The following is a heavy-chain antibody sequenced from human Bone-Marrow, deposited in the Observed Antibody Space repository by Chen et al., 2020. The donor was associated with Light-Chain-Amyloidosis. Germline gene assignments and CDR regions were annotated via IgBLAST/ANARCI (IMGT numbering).Heavy chain of an antibody. Sequence: QLVESGGSLVQPGGSLRLSCAASGFTFTTYGMNWVRQAPGKGLEWVSYISACCDSMYYADAVKGRLTVSRDDARNSLFLQMNSLRAEDTAVYYCSRDAVAPGDTDYWGQGTLVTVSS. J-gene: IGHJ4*02. CDR2: ISACCDSM. D-gene: IGHD1-1*01. CDR3: SRDAVAPGDTDY. CDR1: GFTFTTYG. V-gene: IGHV3-48*03.